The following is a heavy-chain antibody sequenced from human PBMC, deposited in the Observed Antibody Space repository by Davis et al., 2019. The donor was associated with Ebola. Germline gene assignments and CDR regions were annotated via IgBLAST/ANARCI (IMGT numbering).Heavy chain of an antibody. Sequence: PGGSLRLSCAASGFTFSSYAMNWVRQAPGKGLEWVSAISGSGSNTYYTDSVKGRFTISRDNSKNTLYLQMNSLRVEDTAVYYCARDQNRPGAYWGQGTLVTVSS. J-gene: IGHJ4*02. V-gene: IGHV3-23*01. CDR2: ISGSGSNT. D-gene: IGHD1-14*01. CDR1: GFTFSSYA. CDR3: ARDQNRPGAY.